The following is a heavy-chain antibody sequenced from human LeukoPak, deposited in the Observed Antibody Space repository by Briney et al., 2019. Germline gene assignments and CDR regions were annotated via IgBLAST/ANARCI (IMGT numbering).Heavy chain of an antibody. J-gene: IGHJ3*02. CDR1: GGSISSSNYY. CDR2: IYYSGST. CDR3: ASTAGVDTAMVAAFDI. D-gene: IGHD5-18*01. Sequence: SETLSLTCTVSGGSISSSNYYWGWIRQPPGKGLEWIGSIYYSGSTYYNPSLKSRVTISVDTSKNQFSLKLSSVTAADTAVYYCASTAGVDTAMVAAFDIWGQGTMVTVSS. V-gene: IGHV4-39*07.